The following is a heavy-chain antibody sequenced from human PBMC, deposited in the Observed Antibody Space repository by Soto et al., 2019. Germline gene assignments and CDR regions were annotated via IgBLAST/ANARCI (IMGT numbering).Heavy chain of an antibody. Sequence: QAQLVQSGAEVKKPGASVKVSCKASGYTSNNYAMHWVRQAPGQGLEWMGCINAGNGNTKYSQKFQDRVTISSDTSASTAYMELSSLRYEDTAFYYCARERISMVRGAPFYWGQGTLVTVSS. CDR3: ARERISMVRGAPFY. J-gene: IGHJ4*02. CDR2: INAGNGNT. V-gene: IGHV1-3*01. CDR1: GYTSNNYA. D-gene: IGHD3-10*01.